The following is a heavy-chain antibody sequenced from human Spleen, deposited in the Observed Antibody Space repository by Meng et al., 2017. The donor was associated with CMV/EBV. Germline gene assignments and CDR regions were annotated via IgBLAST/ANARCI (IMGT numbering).Heavy chain of an antibody. D-gene: IGHD3-10*01. CDR1: GGSISSSRYF. CDR2: VFYSGTT. V-gene: IGHV4-39*01. CDR3: ATHQEDDGEVTPGDDVFDL. Sequence: SETLSLTCTVSGGSISSSRYFWGWVRQPPGKGLEWIGTVFYSGTTYYNPSLESRVTISLDMSKNQFSLRLSSVTAADTAVYYCATHQEDDGEVTPGDDVFDLWGQGTVVTVSS. J-gene: IGHJ3*01.